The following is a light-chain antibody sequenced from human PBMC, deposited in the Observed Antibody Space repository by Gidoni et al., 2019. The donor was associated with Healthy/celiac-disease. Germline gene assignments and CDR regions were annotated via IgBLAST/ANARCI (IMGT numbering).Light chain of an antibody. Sequence: DIQITQSPSSLSASVGDRVTITFRASQSISSYLNWYQQKPGKAPKLLIYAASSLQSGVPSRFSGSGSGTDFTLTISSLQPEDVATYYCQQSYSTPLTFXGXTKVEIK. V-gene: IGKV1-39*01. CDR3: QQSYSTPLT. CDR1: QSISSY. J-gene: IGKJ4*01. CDR2: AAS.